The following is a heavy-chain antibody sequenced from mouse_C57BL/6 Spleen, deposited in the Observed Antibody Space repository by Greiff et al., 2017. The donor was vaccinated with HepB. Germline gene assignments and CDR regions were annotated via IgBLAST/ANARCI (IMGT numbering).Heavy chain of an antibody. Sequence: QVQLQQPGAELVKPGASVKLSCKASGYTFTSYWMQWVKQRPGQGLEWIGEIDPSDSYTNYNQKFKGKATLTVDTSSSTAYMQLSSLTSEDSAVYYCARRVTSAWFAYWGQGTLVTVSA. J-gene: IGHJ3*01. CDR3: ARRVTSAWFAY. V-gene: IGHV1-50*01. CDR1: GYTFTSYW. CDR2: IDPSDSYT.